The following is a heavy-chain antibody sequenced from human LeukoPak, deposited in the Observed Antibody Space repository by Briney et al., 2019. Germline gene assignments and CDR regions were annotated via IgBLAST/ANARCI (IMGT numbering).Heavy chain of an antibody. Sequence: ASVKVSCKASGYTFTSYDINWVRQATGQGLEWMGWMNPNSGNTGYAQKFQGRVTMTRNTSISTAYMELSSLRSEDTAVYYCARTLYCSSTSCSAPFDYWGQGTLVTVSS. CDR1: GYTFTSYD. J-gene: IGHJ4*02. CDR2: MNPNSGNT. D-gene: IGHD2-2*01. V-gene: IGHV1-8*01. CDR3: ARTLYCSSTSCSAPFDY.